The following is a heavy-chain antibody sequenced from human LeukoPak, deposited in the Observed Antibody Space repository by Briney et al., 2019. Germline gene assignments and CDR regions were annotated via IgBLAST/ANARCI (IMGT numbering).Heavy chain of an antibody. J-gene: IGHJ4*02. CDR1: GGSISSYY. D-gene: IGHD5-18*01. V-gene: IGHV4-59*01. CDR3: ARGGGYSYGTDPFDY. Sequence: PSETLSLTCTVSGGSISSYYWSWIRQPPGKGLERIGYIYYSGSTNYNPSLKSRVTISVDTSKNQFSLKLSSVTAADTAVYYCARGGGYSYGTDPFDYWGQGTLVTVSS. CDR2: IYYSGST.